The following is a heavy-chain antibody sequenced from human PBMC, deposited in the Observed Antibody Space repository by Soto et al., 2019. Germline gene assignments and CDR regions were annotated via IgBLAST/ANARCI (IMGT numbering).Heavy chain of an antibody. CDR3: ARERSYYYDSSGYYYFDY. J-gene: IGHJ4*02. Sequence: QVQLVQSGAEVKKPGSSVKVSCKASGGTFSSYAISWVRQAPGQGLEWMGGIIPIFGTANYAQKFQGRVTITANESTSTGYMELSSLRSEDTAVYYCARERSYYYDSSGYYYFDYWGQGTLVTVSS. V-gene: IGHV1-69*01. CDR1: GGTFSSYA. D-gene: IGHD3-22*01. CDR2: IIPIFGTA.